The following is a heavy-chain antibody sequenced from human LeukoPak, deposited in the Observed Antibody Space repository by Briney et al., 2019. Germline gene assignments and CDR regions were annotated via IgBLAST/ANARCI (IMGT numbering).Heavy chain of an antibody. CDR3: ARSRYSSSWYYDY. V-gene: IGHV4-59*05. Sequence: SETLSLTCIVSGGSISVYYWSWIRQPPGKGLEWIGSIYYSGSTYYNPSLKSRVTISVDTSKNQFSLKLSSVTAADTAVYYCARSRYSSSWYYDYWGQGTLVTVSS. D-gene: IGHD6-13*01. CDR2: IYYSGST. J-gene: IGHJ4*02. CDR1: GGSISVYY.